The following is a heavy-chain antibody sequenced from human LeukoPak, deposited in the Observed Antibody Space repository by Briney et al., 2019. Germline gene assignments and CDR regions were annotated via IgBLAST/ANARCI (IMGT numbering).Heavy chain of an antibody. J-gene: IGHJ4*02. Sequence: PGRSLRLSCAASGFTFSSYGMHWVRQAPGKGLEWVGRIQSKTDGGPTDYAAPVKGRFTISRDDSKNTLYLQMNSLKAGDTAVYYCTTDRGALTNWGPGTLVTVSS. V-gene: IGHV3-15*01. CDR3: TTDRGALTN. D-gene: IGHD3-10*01. CDR2: IQSKTDGGPT. CDR1: GFTFSSYG.